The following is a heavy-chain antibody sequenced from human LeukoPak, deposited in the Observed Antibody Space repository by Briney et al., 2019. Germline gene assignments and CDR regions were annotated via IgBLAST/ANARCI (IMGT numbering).Heavy chain of an antibody. V-gene: IGHV3-23*01. J-gene: IGHJ4*02. CDR3: ARGVRYSSAWAFDY. CDR2: ISTSGEST. CDR1: GFTFSSYG. D-gene: IGHD6-19*01. Sequence: GGSLRLSCAASGFTFSSYGMSWVRQAPGQGLEWVSSISTSGESTYYADSVKGHFTISRDNSKNTLYLQMNNLRTEDTAVYYCARGVRYSSAWAFDYWGQGTLVTVSS.